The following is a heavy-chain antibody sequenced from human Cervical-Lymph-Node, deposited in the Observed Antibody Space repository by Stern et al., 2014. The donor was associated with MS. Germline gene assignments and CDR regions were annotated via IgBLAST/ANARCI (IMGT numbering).Heavy chain of an antibody. CDR2: IFPMFGTA. CDR1: GGTFSSYA. Sequence: VQLVESGAEVKKPGSSVRVSCKASGGTFSSYAISWVRQAPGQGLEWMGGIFPMFGTANYAQKFQGRVTITAADSTTTAYMEVSSLRSEDTAVYYCASSVGELTPEAVWGQGTTVTVFS. J-gene: IGHJ6*02. CDR3: ASSVGELTPEAV. D-gene: IGHD3-10*01. V-gene: IGHV1-69*01.